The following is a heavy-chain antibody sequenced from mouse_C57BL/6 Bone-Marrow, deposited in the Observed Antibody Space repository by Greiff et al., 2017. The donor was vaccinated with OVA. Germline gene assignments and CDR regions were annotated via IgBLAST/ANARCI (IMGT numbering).Heavy chain of an antibody. D-gene: IGHD1-1*01. CDR2: IDPSDSYT. J-gene: IGHJ4*01. V-gene: IGHV1-59*01. CDR1: GYTFTSYW. CDR3: AREGITTVDAMDY. Sequence: QVQLQQPGAELVRPGTSVKLSCKASGYTFTSYWLHWVKPRTGQGLEWIGMIDPSDSYTKYNPKFKGKAKLTVDTSSSTSDMQLSSRTSEDAAVYYCAREGITTVDAMDYWGQGTSVTVSA.